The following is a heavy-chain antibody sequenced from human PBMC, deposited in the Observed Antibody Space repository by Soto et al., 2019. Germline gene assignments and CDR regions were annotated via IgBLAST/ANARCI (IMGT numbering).Heavy chain of an antibody. Sequence: GGSLRLSCAASGFTFRSYAMSWVRQAPGKGLEWVSSIDGSGRNTYYADSVKGRFTISRDNLKNTVSVQMNGLRVEDTALYFCAKDAGSVCSGGSCYFQPPDSWGQGNLVTVSS. CDR2: IDGSGRNT. CDR3: AKDAGSVCSGGSCYFQPPDS. CDR1: GFTFRSYA. D-gene: IGHD2-15*01. J-gene: IGHJ4*02. V-gene: IGHV3-23*01.